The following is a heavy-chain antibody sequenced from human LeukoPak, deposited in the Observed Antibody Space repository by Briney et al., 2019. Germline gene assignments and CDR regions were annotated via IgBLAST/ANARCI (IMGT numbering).Heavy chain of an antibody. J-gene: IGHJ4*02. V-gene: IGHV6-1*01. CDR2: TYYRFKWYH. D-gene: IGHD5-18*01. CDR3: ARDPLIVPAMDH. CDR1: GDSVSSNSVA. Sequence: SQTLSLTCAISGDSVSSNSVARNWIRQSPSRGLEWLGRTYYRFKWYHDYAVSVKSRITINPDTSKNQFSLQLNSVTPEDTAVYYCARDPLIVPAMDHWGQGSLVTVSS.